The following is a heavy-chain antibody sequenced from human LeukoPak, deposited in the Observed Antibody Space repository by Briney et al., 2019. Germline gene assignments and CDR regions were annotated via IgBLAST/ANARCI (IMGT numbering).Heavy chain of an antibody. CDR1: GFTFSSYA. D-gene: IGHD4-17*01. J-gene: IGHJ4*02. CDR3: ARDMAYGAYNFDY. V-gene: IGHV3-23*01. CDR2: ISGSGGST. Sequence: GGSLRLSCAASGFTFSSYAMSRGRQAPGKGLEWVSAISGSGGSTYYADSVKGRFTISRDNSKNPLYLQMTSLRAEDTAVYYCARDMAYGAYNFDYWGQGTLVTVSS.